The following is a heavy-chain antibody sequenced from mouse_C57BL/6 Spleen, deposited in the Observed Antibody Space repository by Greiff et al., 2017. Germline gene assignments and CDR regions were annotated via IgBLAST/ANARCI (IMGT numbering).Heavy chain of an antibody. CDR1: GYSITSGYY. D-gene: IGHD1-1*01. J-gene: IGHJ3*01. V-gene: IGHV3-6*01. Sequence: EVQLQESGPGLVKPSQSLSLTCSVTGYSITSGYYWNWIRQFPGNKLEWMGYISYDGSNNYNPSLKNRISITRDTPKNQFFQKLNSVTTEDTATYYCARGREYYVSGFAYWGQGTLVTVSA. CDR3: ARGREYYVSGFAY. CDR2: ISYDGSN.